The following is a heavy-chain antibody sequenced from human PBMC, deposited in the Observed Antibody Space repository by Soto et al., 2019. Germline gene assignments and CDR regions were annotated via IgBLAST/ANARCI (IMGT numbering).Heavy chain of an antibody. D-gene: IGHD6-6*01. CDR2: INPSGGST. J-gene: IGHJ6*02. CDR1: GYTFTSYY. CDR3: ARDQIAARNYYYYYGMDV. Sequence: ASVKVSCKASGYTFTSYYMYWVRQAPGQGLEWMGIINPSGGSTSYAQKFQGRVTMTRDTSTSTVYMELSSLRSEDTAVYYCARDQIAARNYYYYYGMDVWGQGTTVTVSS. V-gene: IGHV1-46*01.